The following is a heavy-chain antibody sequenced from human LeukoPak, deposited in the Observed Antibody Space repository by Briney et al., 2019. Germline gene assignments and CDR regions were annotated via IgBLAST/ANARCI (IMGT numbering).Heavy chain of an antibody. CDR2: IYYSGTA. CDR1: GGSISSGGYY. Sequence: PSETLSLTCTVSGGSISSGGYYWSWVRQHPEKGLEWIGYIYYSGTAYYNPSLKSRVTMSVDTSKNQFSLKLDSVTAADTAVYYCARFSNDHGVKFDYRGQGTLVTVSS. D-gene: IGHD4-17*01. V-gene: IGHV4-31*03. CDR3: ARFSNDHGVKFDY. J-gene: IGHJ4*02.